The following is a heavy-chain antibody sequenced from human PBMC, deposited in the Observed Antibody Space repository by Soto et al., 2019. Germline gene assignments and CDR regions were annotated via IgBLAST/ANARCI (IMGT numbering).Heavy chain of an antibody. Sequence: PSETLSLTCTVSGGSISSSSYYWGWIRQPPGKGLEWIGSIYYSGSTYYNPSLKSRVTISVDTSKNQFSLKLSSVTAADTAVYYCGVRGAGPYNWFAPWGQGTLVTVSS. D-gene: IGHD6-13*01. V-gene: IGHV4-39*01. CDR2: IYYSGST. J-gene: IGHJ5*02. CDR3: GVRGAGPYNWFAP. CDR1: GGSISSSSYY.